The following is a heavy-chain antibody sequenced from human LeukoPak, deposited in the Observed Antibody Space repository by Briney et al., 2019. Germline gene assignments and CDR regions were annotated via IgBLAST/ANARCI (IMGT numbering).Heavy chain of an antibody. D-gene: IGHD3-10*01. CDR3: AKVTGSGSYLADAFDI. CDR1: GLTFSSYG. CDR2: ISGSGEST. Sequence: GGSLRLSCAASGLTFSSYGMNWVRQAPGKGLEWVSAISGSGESTYHADSVRGRFTVSRDNSKNTLYLQMKSLSAEDTAVYYCAKVTGSGSYLADAFDIWGHGTVVTVSS. J-gene: IGHJ3*02. V-gene: IGHV3-23*01.